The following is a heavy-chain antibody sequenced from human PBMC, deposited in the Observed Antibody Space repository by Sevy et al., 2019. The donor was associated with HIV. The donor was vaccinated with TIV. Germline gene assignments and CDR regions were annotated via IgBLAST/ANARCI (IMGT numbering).Heavy chain of an antibody. V-gene: IGHV3-21*01. Sequence: GGSLRLSCAASGFTFSSYSMNWVRQAPGKGLEWVSSISSSSSYIYYADSVKGRFTISRDNAKNSLYLQMNSLRAEDTAVYYCARDLPDIVVVPAAKTFDYWGQGTLVTVSS. J-gene: IGHJ4*02. CDR1: GFTFSSYS. CDR2: ISSSSSYI. D-gene: IGHD2-2*01. CDR3: ARDLPDIVVVPAAKTFDY.